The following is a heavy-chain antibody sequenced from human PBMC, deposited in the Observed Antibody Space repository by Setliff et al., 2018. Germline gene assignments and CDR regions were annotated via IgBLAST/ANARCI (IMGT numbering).Heavy chain of an antibody. V-gene: IGHV4-38-2*01. Sequence: SETLSLTCAASGYSISSGYYWGWIRQPPGKGLEWIGSIYHSGSTYYNPSLKSRVTISVDTSKNQFSLKLSSVTAADTAVYCCARQVSWFDPWGQGTLVTVSS. CDR3: ARQVSWFDP. J-gene: IGHJ5*02. CDR2: IYHSGST. CDR1: GYSISSGYY.